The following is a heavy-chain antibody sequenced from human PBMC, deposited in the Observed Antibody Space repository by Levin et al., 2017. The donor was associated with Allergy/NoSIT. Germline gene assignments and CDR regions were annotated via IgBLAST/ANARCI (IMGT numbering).Heavy chain of an antibody. Sequence: SGGSLRLSCAASGFTFSSYWMHWVRQAPGKGLVWVSRINSDGSSTSNADSVKGRFTISRDNAKNTLYMQMNSLRAEDTAVYYCASSGSSNGEGYYGMDVWGQGTTVTVSS. V-gene: IGHV3-74*01. CDR2: INSDGSST. CDR1: GFTFSSYW. D-gene: IGHD1-26*01. J-gene: IGHJ6*02. CDR3: ASSGSSNGEGYYGMDV.